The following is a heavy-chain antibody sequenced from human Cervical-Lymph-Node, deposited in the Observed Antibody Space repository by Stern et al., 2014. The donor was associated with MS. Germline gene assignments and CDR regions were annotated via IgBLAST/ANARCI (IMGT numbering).Heavy chain of an antibody. J-gene: IGHJ4*02. D-gene: IGHD6-19*01. CDR3: ARDNAKAVAGTGLGY. Sequence: EVQLVESGGGLVKPGGSLRLSCAASGFTFSSYSMNWVRQAPGKGLEWVSSISSSSSYIYYADSVKCRFTISRDNAKNSLYLQTNSLRAEDTAVYYCARDNAKAVAGTGLGYWGQGTLVTVSS. CDR2: ISSSSSYI. V-gene: IGHV3-21*01. CDR1: GFTFSSYS.